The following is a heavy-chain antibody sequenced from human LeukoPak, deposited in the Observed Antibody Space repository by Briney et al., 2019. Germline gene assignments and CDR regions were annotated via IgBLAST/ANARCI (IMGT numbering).Heavy chain of an antibody. J-gene: IGHJ5*02. V-gene: IGHV4-59*12. CDR3: ASVITTIRNWFDP. CDR1: GGSISTFY. Sequence: PSETLSLTCTVSGGSISTFYWSWIRQPPGKGLEWIGYIYYSGSTYYNPSLKSRVTISVDTSKNQFSLKLSSVTAADTAVYYCASVITTIRNWFDPWGQGTLVTVSS. D-gene: IGHD3-16*01. CDR2: IYYSGST.